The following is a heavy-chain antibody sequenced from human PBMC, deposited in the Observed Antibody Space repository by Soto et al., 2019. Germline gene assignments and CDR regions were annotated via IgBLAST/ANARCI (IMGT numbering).Heavy chain of an antibody. CDR3: ARDPDLPYYGSGSYDNEDY. D-gene: IGHD3-10*01. V-gene: IGHV3-53*01. Sequence: LRLSCAASGFTVSSNYMSWVRQAPGKGLEWVSVIYSGGSTYYADSVKGRFTISRDNYKNTLYLQINSLRAEDTAVYYCARDPDLPYYGSGSYDNEDYWGQGTLVTVSS. J-gene: IGHJ4*02. CDR2: IYSGGST. CDR1: GFTVSSNY.